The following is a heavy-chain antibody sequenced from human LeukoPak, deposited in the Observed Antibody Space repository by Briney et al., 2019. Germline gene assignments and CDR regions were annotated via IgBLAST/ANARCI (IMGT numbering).Heavy chain of an antibody. CDR2: INPNSGGT. Sequence: ASVKVSCKASGYTFTVYYMHWVRQAPGQGLEWMGWINPNSGGTNSAQKFQGRVTMTRDTSISTAYMELSSLRSDDTAVYFCARDMVGATPFDYWGQGTLVTVSS. V-gene: IGHV1-2*02. CDR3: ARDMVGATPFDY. D-gene: IGHD1-26*01. J-gene: IGHJ4*02. CDR1: GYTFTVYY.